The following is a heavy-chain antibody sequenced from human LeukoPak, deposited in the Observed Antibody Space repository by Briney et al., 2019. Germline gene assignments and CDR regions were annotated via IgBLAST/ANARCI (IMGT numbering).Heavy chain of an antibody. D-gene: IGHD2-21*02. CDR3: ARSDPVVTAIFNFDY. CDR2: IYYSGST. CDR1: GGSISSYY. Sequence: PSETLSLTCTVSGGSISSYYWSWIRQPPGKGLEWIGYIYYSGSTNYNPSLKSRVTISVDTSKNQFSLKLGSVTAADTAVYYCARSDPVVTAIFNFDYWGQGTLVTVSS. J-gene: IGHJ4*02. V-gene: IGHV4-59*01.